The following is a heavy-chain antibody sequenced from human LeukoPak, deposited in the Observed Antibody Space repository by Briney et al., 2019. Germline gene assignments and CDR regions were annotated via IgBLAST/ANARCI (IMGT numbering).Heavy chain of an antibody. CDR2: IKSKTHGGTT. J-gene: IGHJ4*02. D-gene: IGHD2-15*01. V-gene: IGHV3-15*01. CDR3: TTDSYCGGGSCYASLDY. CDR1: GFTFTNAW. Sequence: PGGSLRLSCAASGFTFTNAWMSWVRQAPGKGLEWVGRIKSKTHGGTTDYAAPVKGRFTILRDDSKNTLYLQMNSLKTEDTAVYYCTTDSYCGGGSCYASLDYWGQGTLVTVSS.